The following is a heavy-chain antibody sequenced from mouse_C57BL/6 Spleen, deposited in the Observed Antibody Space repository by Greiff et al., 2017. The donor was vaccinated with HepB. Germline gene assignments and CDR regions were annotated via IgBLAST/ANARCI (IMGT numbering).Heavy chain of an antibody. J-gene: IGHJ3*01. CDR2: ISYSGST. D-gene: IGHD3-2*02. V-gene: IGHV3-8*01. CDR3: AREDSSGHEGFAY. CDR1: GYSITSDY. Sequence: EVKLQESGPGLAKPSQTLSLTCSVTGYSITSDYWNWFRKFPGNKLEYMGYISYSGSTYYNPSLKSRISITRDTSKNQYYLQLNSVTTEDTATYYCAREDSSGHEGFAYWGQGTLVTVSA.